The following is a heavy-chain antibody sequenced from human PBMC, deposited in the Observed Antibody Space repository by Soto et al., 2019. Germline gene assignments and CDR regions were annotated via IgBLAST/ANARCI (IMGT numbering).Heavy chain of an antibody. CDR2: IYISGNT. V-gene: IGHV4-4*07. D-gene: IGHD6-19*01. CDR1: GGSVSSHY. Sequence: SETLSLTCSVSGGSVSSHYWSWVRQPAGKGLEWIGRIYISGNTKYNPSFKSRVTMSVDTSKNQVSLRLSSVTAADTAVYYCARELKPYNSGWYFTLSWSQGTQVTVS. CDR3: ARELKPYNSGWYFTLS. J-gene: IGHJ5*02.